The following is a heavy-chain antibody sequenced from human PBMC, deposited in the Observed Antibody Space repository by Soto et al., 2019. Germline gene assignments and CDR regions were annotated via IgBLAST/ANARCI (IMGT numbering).Heavy chain of an antibody. Sequence: PSETRSLTCTVSGGSISSYYWSWIRQPPGKGLEWIGYIYCSGSTNYNPSLKSRVTISVDTSKNQFSLKLSSVTAADTAVYYCARAEFGELPDYGMDVWGQGTTVTVSS. J-gene: IGHJ6*02. CDR3: ARAEFGELPDYGMDV. V-gene: IGHV4-59*01. CDR1: GGSISSYY. CDR2: IYCSGST. D-gene: IGHD3-10*01.